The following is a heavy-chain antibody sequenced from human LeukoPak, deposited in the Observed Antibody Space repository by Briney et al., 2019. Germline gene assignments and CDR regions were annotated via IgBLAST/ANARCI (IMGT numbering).Heavy chain of an antibody. J-gene: IGHJ6*03. CDR1: GYTFTSYG. Sequence: ASVNVSCTASGYTFTSYGISWVRQAPGQGLEWMGWISAYNGNTNYAQKLQGRVTMTRDMSTSTVYMELSSLRSEDTAVYYCARGAGTVGPYYMDVWGKGTTVTVSS. CDR3: ARGAGTVGPYYMDV. D-gene: IGHD4-23*01. CDR2: ISAYNGNT. V-gene: IGHV1-18*01.